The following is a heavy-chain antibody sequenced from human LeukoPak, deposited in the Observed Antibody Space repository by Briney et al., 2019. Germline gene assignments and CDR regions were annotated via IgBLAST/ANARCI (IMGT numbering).Heavy chain of an antibody. CDR2: INPNSGGT. CDR3: AREAYTIFGVVNWFDP. Sequence: ASVKVSCKASGYTFTGYYMHWVRQAPGQGLEWMGWINPNSGGTNYAQKFQGRVIMSRDTSISTAYMELSRLRSDDTAVYYCAREAYTIFGVVNWFDPWGQGTLVTVSS. D-gene: IGHD3-3*01. J-gene: IGHJ5*02. CDR1: GYTFTGYY. V-gene: IGHV1-2*02.